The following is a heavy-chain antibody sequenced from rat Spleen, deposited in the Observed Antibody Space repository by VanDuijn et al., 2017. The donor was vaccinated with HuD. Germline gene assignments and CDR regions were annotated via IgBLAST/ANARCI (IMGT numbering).Heavy chain of an antibody. CDR3: ARRDGYYDY. Sequence: EVQLVESGGGLVQPGRSLKLSCAASGFIFSNNDMAWVRQAPTKGLEWIASISTGGGNTYYPDSVKGRFTISRDTAENTLYLQMGSLRSEDTATYYCARRDGYYDYWGQGVVVTVSS. CDR1: GFIFSNND. J-gene: IGHJ2*01. D-gene: IGHD1-12*03. CDR2: ISTGGGNT. V-gene: IGHV5S13*01.